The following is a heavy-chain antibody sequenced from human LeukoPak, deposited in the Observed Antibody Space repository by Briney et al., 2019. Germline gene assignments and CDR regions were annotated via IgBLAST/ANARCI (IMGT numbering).Heavy chain of an antibody. CDR3: ARESRGYRYGYFYYYDMDV. V-gene: IGHV1-18*01. D-gene: IGHD5-18*01. Sequence: ASVKVSCKGSGYTFNRHVINWVRQAPGQGLEWMGWISAYNGNTKYAQKFQGRVTMTTDTSTSTAYMELRSLRSDDTAVYYCARESRGYRYGYFYYYDMDVWGQGTTVTVSS. CDR2: ISAYNGNT. CDR1: GYTFNRHV. J-gene: IGHJ6*02.